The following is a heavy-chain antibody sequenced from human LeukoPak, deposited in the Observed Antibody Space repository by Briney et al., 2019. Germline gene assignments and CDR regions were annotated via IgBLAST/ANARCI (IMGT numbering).Heavy chain of an antibody. CDR1: GYSFTDYY. D-gene: IGHD3-10*01. Sequence: GASVKVSCKASGYSFTDYYMHWVRQAPGQGLEWMGWINPNSGATNYAQKFQGRVTMTRDTSISTAYMEMNNLRSDDTAVYYCARLGFGELPYYCDYWGQGTLATVSS. CDR3: ARLGFGELPYYCDY. J-gene: IGHJ4*02. CDR2: INPNSGAT. V-gene: IGHV1-2*02.